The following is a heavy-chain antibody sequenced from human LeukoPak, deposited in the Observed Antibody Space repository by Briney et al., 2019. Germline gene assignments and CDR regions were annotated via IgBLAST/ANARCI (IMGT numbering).Heavy chain of an antibody. J-gene: IGHJ6*03. Sequence: SETLSLTCIVSGYSISSGYYWDWIRQPPGKGLEWIASIYHSGKSYYNPSLKSRVTISVDTSKNQFSLKLSSVTAADTAVYYCARGGGLDSNFLYYYYYMDVWGKGTTVTVSS. CDR2: IYHSGKS. D-gene: IGHD4-11*01. CDR1: GYSISSGYY. V-gene: IGHV4-38-2*02. CDR3: ARGGGLDSNFLYYYYYMDV.